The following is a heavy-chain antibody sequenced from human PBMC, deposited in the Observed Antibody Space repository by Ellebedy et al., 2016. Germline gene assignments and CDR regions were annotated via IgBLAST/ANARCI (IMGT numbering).Heavy chain of an antibody. V-gene: IGHV3-30-3*01. Sequence: GGSLRLXXVASGFTFSNYAIHWVRQTPGQGLDWVASISYDGSHKYYADSVKGRFTISRDNSRNTVSLQMNSLRGDDMAVYYCARAGDSSWKLDHWGQGTLVTVSS. CDR3: ARAGDSSWKLDH. CDR1: GFTFSNYA. J-gene: IGHJ4*02. CDR2: ISYDGSHK. D-gene: IGHD2-2*01.